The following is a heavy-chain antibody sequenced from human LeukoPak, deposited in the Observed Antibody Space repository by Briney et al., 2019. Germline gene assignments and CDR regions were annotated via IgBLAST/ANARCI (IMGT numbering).Heavy chain of an antibody. D-gene: IGHD1-26*01. CDR1: GYTLTELS. Sequence: ASVKVSCKVSGYTLTELSMHWVRQAPGKGLECMGGFYPEDGETIYAQKFQGRVTMTEDTSTDTAYMELSSLRSEDTAVYYCATLLSVGATGDYWGQGTLVTVSS. V-gene: IGHV1-24*01. CDR3: ATLLSVGATGDY. J-gene: IGHJ4*02. CDR2: FYPEDGET.